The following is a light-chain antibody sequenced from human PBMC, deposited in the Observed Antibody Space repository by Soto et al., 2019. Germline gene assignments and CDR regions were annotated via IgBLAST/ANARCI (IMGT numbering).Light chain of an antibody. V-gene: IGLV2-8*01. Sequence: QSVLTQPPSASGSPGQSVTISCTGTSSDVGGYNYVSWYQQHQGKAPKLMIYDVSQRPSGVPDRFSGSKSGNTASLTVSGLQAEDEADYYCSSYAGTYIVFGTGTKLTVL. CDR2: DVS. CDR3: SSYAGTYIV. J-gene: IGLJ1*01. CDR1: SSDVGGYNY.